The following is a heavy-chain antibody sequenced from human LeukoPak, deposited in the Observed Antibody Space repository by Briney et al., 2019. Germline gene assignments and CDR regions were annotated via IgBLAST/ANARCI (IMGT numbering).Heavy chain of an antibody. J-gene: IGHJ4*02. V-gene: IGHV4-4*07. D-gene: IGHD1-26*01. Sequence: SXXLSLTCSVSGGSISSYYWSWIRQPAGKGLEWIGRLYTSGSTNYNPSLKSRVTISVDTSKNQFSLKLSSVTAADTAVYYCARDGGVGAQYYFDYWGQGTLVTVSS. CDR3: ARDGGVGAQYYFDY. CDR2: LYTSGST. CDR1: GGSISSYY.